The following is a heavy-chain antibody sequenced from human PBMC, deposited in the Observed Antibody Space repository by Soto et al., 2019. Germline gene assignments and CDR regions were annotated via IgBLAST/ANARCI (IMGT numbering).Heavy chain of an antibody. J-gene: IGHJ4*02. D-gene: IGHD5-18*01. CDR3: AEYTAMVTHFDY. V-gene: IGHV4-39*01. CDR2: IYYSGST. Sequence: SETLSLTCTVSGGSIRSSSYYWGWIRQPPGKGLEWIGSIYYSGSTYYNPSLKSRVTISVDTSKNQFSLKLSSVTAADTAVYYCAEYTAMVTHFDYWGQGTLVTVSS. CDR1: GGSIRSSSYY.